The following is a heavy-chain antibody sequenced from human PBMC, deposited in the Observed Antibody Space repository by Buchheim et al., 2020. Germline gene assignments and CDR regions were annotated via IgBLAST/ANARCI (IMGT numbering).Heavy chain of an antibody. CDR1: GFTFSSYA. D-gene: IGHD6-6*01. CDR3: ARDVAARPYRPSGYYYYGMDV. Sequence: QVQLVESGGGVVQPGRSLRLSCAASGFTFSSYAMHWVRQAPGKGLEWVAVISYDGSNKYYADSVKGRFTISRDNSKNTLYLQMNSLRAEDTAVYYCARDVAARPYRPSGYYYYGMDVWGQGTT. V-gene: IGHV3-30-3*01. J-gene: IGHJ6*02. CDR2: ISYDGSNK.